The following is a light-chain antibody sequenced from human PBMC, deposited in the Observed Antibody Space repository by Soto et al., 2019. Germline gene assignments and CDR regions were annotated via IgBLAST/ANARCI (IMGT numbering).Light chain of an antibody. V-gene: IGKV3-15*01. CDR3: QQYNNWLWT. Sequence: EIVMTQSPATLSVSPGERATLSCRASQNISSNLAWYQQKPGQAPRVLIDGASTRATGIPARFSGSGSGTEFNLTISSLQYEDFAVYYCQQYNNWLWTFGQGTKVEIK. J-gene: IGKJ1*01. CDR1: QNISSN. CDR2: GAS.